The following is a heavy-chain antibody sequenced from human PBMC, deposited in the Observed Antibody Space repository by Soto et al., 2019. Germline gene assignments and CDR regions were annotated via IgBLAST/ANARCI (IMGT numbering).Heavy chain of an antibody. J-gene: IGHJ6*02. D-gene: IGHD2-2*01. CDR1: GYTFTSYG. CDR2: ISAYNGNT. CDR3: ARDRIVVVPAAIYGMDV. V-gene: IGHV1-18*01. Sequence: QVQLVQSGAEVKKPGASVKVSCKASGYTFTSYGISWVRQAPGQGLEWMGWISAYNGNTNYAQKLQGRVTMTTDTSTSTAYMELRSLRSDDTAMYYCARDRIVVVPAAIYGMDVWGQGTTVTVSS.